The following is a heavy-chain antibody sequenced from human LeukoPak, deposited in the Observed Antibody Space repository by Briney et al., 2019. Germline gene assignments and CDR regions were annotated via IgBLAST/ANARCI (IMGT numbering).Heavy chain of an antibody. V-gene: IGHV1-2*02. Sequence: ASVNVSCKPSGYTFTRYYMHWVRQAPGQRLGGMGGINPNSGGTNYAQKFQGRVTMTRDTSISTAYMELSRLRSDDTAVYYCARVGHWYDSSGYVDVWGKGTTVTVSS. D-gene: IGHD3-22*01. CDR1: GYTFTRYY. CDR3: ARVGHWYDSSGYVDV. CDR2: INPNSGGT. J-gene: IGHJ6*04.